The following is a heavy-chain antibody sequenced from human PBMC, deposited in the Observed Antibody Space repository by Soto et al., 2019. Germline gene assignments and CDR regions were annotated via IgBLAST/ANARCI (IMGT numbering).Heavy chain of an antibody. Sequence: QVQLVQSGAEVKKHGASVKVSCKASGYTFNKYAMQWVRQAPGQSLEWMGWINAGNGNTKYSQKSQGRVTITRDTSASTAYMELSSLRTEDTAVYYCARHHADGIPDYWGQGTLVTVSS. V-gene: IGHV1-3*01. CDR2: INAGNGNT. J-gene: IGHJ4*02. D-gene: IGHD2-21*01. CDR1: GYTFNKYA. CDR3: ARHHADGIPDY.